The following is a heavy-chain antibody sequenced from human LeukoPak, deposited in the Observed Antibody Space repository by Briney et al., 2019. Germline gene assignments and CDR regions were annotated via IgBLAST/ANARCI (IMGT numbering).Heavy chain of an antibody. CDR3: AREEAYDSLDY. Sequence: GGSLRLSCAASGFTFSSYSMNWVRQAPGKGLEWVSSISSSSSYTYYADSVKGRFTISRDNTKNSLFLQMNSLRAGDTAVYYCAREEAYDSLDYWGQGTLVTVSS. D-gene: IGHD3-22*01. V-gene: IGHV3-21*06. CDR2: ISSSSSYT. J-gene: IGHJ4*02. CDR1: GFTFSSYS.